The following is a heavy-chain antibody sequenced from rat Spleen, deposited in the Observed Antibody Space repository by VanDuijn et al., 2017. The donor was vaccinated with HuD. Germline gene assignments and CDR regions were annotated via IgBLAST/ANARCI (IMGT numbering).Heavy chain of an antibody. CDR1: GFIFSRSA. D-gene: IGHD1-2*01. V-gene: IGHV5-22*01. CDR2: ISYEGSST. CDR3: ARHAYSSYRAPFDY. Sequence: EVQLVESGGGLVQPGRSLKLSCAASGFIFSRSAMAWVRQAPKKGLEWVASISYEGSSTYYGDSVKGRFTISRDNAKSTLYLQMNSLRSEDTATYYCARHAYSSYRAPFDYWGQGVMVTVSS. J-gene: IGHJ2*01.